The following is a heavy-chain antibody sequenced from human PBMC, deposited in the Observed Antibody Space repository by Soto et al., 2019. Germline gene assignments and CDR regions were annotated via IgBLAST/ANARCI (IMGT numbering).Heavy chain of an antibody. CDR3: ARDSGAAYFDY. J-gene: IGHJ4*02. CDR2: FYNSVST. Sequence: QVQLQESGPGLVKPSETLSLTCSVSGDSMSNYYWGWIRQPPGKGLEWIGYFYNSVSTNYNPSLKSQVTISGDRSKSQFPLKVTSVTAADTAVYYCARDSGAAYFDYWGQGILVTVSS. D-gene: IGHD1-26*01. CDR1: GDSMSNYY. V-gene: IGHV4-59*01.